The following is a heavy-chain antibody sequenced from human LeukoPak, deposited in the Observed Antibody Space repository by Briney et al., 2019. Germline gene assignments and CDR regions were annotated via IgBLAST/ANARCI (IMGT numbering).Heavy chain of an antibody. CDR1: GSTFSDYY. J-gene: IGHJ4*02. V-gene: IGHV3-11*01. Sequence: AGGSLRLSCAASGSTFSDYYMSWIRQAPGEGLEWVSYISSSGSTIYYADSVRGRYTISRDNAKNSLYLQMNSLRAEDTAVYYRASELGYCSGGSCYGDYWGQGTLVTVSS. D-gene: IGHD2-15*01. CDR3: ASELGYCSGGSCYGDY. CDR2: ISSSGSTI.